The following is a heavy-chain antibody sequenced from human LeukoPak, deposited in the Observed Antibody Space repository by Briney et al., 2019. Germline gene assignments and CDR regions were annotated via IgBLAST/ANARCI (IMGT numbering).Heavy chain of an antibody. CDR1: GDSISSSSYY. V-gene: IGHV4-39*07. CDR2: IYYSGST. Sequence: SETLSLTCTVSGDSISSSSYYWGWIRQPPGKGLEWIGSIYYSGSTYYNPSLKSRVTISVDTYKNQFSLKLSSVTAADTAVYYCASIVGIAVDWGQGTLVTVSS. D-gene: IGHD6-19*01. CDR3: ASIVGIAVD. J-gene: IGHJ4*02.